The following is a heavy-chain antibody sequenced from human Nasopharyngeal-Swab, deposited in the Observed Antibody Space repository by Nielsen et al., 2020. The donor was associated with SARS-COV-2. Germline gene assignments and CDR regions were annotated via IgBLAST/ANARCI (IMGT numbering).Heavy chain of an antibody. CDR3: AKDWGLTMIVVAYDAFDM. D-gene: IGHD3-22*01. V-gene: IGHV3-30*18. J-gene: IGHJ3*02. Sequence: GGSLRLSCAASGFTFDDYAMHWVRQAPGKGLEWVAVISYEGSNKYYTDSVKGRFTISRDNSKNTLYLQMNSLRADDTAVYYCAKDWGLTMIVVAYDAFDMWGHGTLVTVSS. CDR2: ISYEGSNK. CDR1: GFTFDDYA.